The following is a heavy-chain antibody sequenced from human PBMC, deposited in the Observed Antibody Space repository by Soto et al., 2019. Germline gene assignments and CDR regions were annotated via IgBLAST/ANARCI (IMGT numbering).Heavy chain of an antibody. J-gene: IGHJ4*02. CDR1: GYTFTRYD. CDR2: MNPNSDNT. V-gene: IGHV1-8*03. CDR3: ARVKYILTAPESLDS. Sequence: QVQLVQSGAEVRKPGASVKVSCKASGYTFTRYDINWLRRTTGEGLVWMAWMNPNSDNTIYAPKFQGRVTITRNTSANTAYMELRSLTSDDSAVYYCARVKYILTAPESLDSWGQGTLVTVSS. D-gene: IGHD6-6*01.